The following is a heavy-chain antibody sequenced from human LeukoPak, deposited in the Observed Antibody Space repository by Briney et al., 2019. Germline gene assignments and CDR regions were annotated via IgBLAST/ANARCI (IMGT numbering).Heavy chain of an antibody. CDR1: GFTFSNYG. V-gene: IGHV3-30*18. CDR3: AKERASMGADAFDI. Sequence: PGGSLRLSCAASGFTFSNYGMHWVRQAPGKGLEWVAVIAYDGRNKYYADSVEGRFTISRDKSKNTLYLQMNSLRPEDTAVYYCAKERASMGADAFDIWGQGTMVTVSS. CDR2: IAYDGRNK. J-gene: IGHJ3*02. D-gene: IGHD1-26*01.